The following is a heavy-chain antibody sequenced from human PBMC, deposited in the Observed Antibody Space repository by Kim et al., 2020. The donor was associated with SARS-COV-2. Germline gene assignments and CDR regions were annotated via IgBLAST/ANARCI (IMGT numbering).Heavy chain of an antibody. V-gene: IGHV5-10-1*01. J-gene: IGHJ5*02. Sequence: GESLQISCKGSGYSFTSYWISWVRQMPGKGLEWMGRIDPSDSYTNYSPSFQGHVTISADKSISTAYLQWSSLKASDTAMYYCTTTRFGELWGIGNWFDPWGQGTLVTVSS. CDR3: TTTRFGELWGIGNWFDP. D-gene: IGHD3-10*01. CDR1: GYSFTSYW. CDR2: IDPSDSYT.